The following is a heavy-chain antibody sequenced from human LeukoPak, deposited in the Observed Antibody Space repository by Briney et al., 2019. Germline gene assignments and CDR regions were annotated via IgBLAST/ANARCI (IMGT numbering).Heavy chain of an antibody. CDR2: INPSGGST. Sequence: ASVKVSCKASGYTFTSYYMHWVRQAPGQGLEWMGIINPSGGSTSYAQKFQGRVTMTRDTSTSTVYMELSSLRSEDTAVYYCARETRVGVITGYYFDYWGQGTLVTVSS. D-gene: IGHD3-22*01. CDR3: ARETRVGVITGYYFDY. CDR1: GYTFTSYY. V-gene: IGHV1-46*01. J-gene: IGHJ4*02.